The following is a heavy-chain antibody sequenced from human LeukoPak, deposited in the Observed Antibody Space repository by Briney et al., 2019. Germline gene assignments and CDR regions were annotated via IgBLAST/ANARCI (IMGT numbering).Heavy chain of an antibody. J-gene: IGHJ4*02. CDR3: ARIYYYDSSELY. D-gene: IGHD3-22*01. Sequence: SETLSLTCTVSGGSISSSSYYWGWIRQPPGKGLEWIGSIYYSGSTYYNPSLKSRVTISVDTSKNQFSLKLSSVTAADTAVYYCARIYYYDSSELYWGQGTLVTVSS. V-gene: IGHV4-39*01. CDR1: GGSISSSSYY. CDR2: IYYSGST.